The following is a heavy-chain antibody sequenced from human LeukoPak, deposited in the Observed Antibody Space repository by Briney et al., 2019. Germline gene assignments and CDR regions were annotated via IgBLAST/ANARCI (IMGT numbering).Heavy chain of an antibody. J-gene: IGHJ4*02. V-gene: IGHV3-23*01. D-gene: IGHD6-19*01. CDR1: GFTFSSDA. CDR3: ARDALTGIAVAGTGPFDY. CDR2: ISGSGGST. Sequence: GGSLRLSCAASGFTFSSDAMSWVRQAPGKGLEWGSAISGSGGSTYYADSVKGRFTISRDNSKNTLYLHMNSLRAEDTAVYYCARDALTGIAVAGTGPFDYWGQGTLVTVSS.